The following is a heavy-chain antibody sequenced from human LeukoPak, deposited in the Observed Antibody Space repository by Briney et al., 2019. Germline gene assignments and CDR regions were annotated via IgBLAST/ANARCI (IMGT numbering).Heavy chain of an antibody. J-gene: IGHJ4*02. D-gene: IGHD6-19*01. CDR2: IYSGGST. CDR3: ASHCIAVAHIDY. V-gene: IGHV3-66*04. CDR1: GFTLSSDY. Sequence: GGSLRLSCAATGFTLSSDYMSWVRQAPGKGLEWVSVIYSGGSTYYADSVKGRFTISRDNSKNTLYLQMNSLRAEDTAVYYCASHCIAVAHIDYWGQGTLVTVSS.